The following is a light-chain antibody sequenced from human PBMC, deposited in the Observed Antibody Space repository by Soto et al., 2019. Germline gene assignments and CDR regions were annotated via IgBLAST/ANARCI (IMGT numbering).Light chain of an antibody. J-gene: IGLJ3*02. V-gene: IGLV2-14*01. CDR2: DVS. CDR1: SSDVGRYNY. CDR3: YSSTSSTTVV. Sequence: QSVLTQPASVSGAPGQSITISCTGTSSDVGRYNYVSWHQQHPGKAPKLLIYDVSNRPSGVSDRFSGSKSGNTASLTISGLQAEEEDDYYCYSSTSSTTVVFGGGTKLTVL.